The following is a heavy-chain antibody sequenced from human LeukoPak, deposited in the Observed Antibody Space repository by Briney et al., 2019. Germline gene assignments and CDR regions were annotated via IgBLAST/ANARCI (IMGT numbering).Heavy chain of an antibody. Sequence: PSETLSLTCAVDGGSFSGYDWTWVRQSPGKGLEWIGQINYGGDTNYNPSLKSRVTISVDTSKNQFSLKVTSVTAADTAVYYCARGLGWKVTPMGQFYMDVWGEGATVTVSS. D-gene: IGHD3-16*01. CDR1: GGSFSGYD. CDR3: ARGLGWKVTPMGQFYMDV. J-gene: IGHJ6*03. V-gene: IGHV4-34*01. CDR2: INYGGDT.